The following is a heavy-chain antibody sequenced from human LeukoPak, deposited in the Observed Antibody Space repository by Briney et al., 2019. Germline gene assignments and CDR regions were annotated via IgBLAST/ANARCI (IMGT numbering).Heavy chain of an antibody. D-gene: IGHD4-17*01. Sequence: GGSLRLSCVVSGFTFSSFAMHWVRQAPGKGLEWVAVIWYGGSNKYYADSVKGRFTISRDNSKNTVYLQMNSLRAEDSAIYYCARPYGDYYFDYWGQGTLVTVSS. CDR3: ARPYGDYYFDY. V-gene: IGHV3-33*08. J-gene: IGHJ4*02. CDR2: IWYGGSNK. CDR1: GFTFSSFA.